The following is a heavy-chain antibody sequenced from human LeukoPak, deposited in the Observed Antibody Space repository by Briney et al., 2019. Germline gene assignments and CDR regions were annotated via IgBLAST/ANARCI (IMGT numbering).Heavy chain of an antibody. Sequence: GGSLRLSCAASGFTFTSYEMNWVRQAPGQGLEWVSYISSSGSAIYYADSVKGRFTISRDNAKNSLYLQMNSLRAEDTAVYYCASPPPPANYYDSSGYTEWGQGTLVTVSS. D-gene: IGHD3-22*01. J-gene: IGHJ4*02. CDR2: ISSSGSAI. V-gene: IGHV3-48*03. CDR1: GFTFTSYE. CDR3: ASPPPPANYYDSSGYTE.